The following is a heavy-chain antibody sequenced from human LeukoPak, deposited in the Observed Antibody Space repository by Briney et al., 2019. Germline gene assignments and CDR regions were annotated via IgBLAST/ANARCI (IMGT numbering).Heavy chain of an antibody. CDR2: ISSGSTI. D-gene: IGHD3-22*01. Sequence: GGSLRLSCAASGFTFSDYYMSWIRQAPGKGLEWVSYISSGSTIYYADSVKGRFTISRDNAKNSLYLQMNSLSAEDTAVYYCAKPNAADYYDSSGSYFDYWGQGTLVTVSS. CDR1: GFTFSDYY. V-gene: IGHV3-11*01. CDR3: AKPNAADYYDSSGSYFDY. J-gene: IGHJ4*02.